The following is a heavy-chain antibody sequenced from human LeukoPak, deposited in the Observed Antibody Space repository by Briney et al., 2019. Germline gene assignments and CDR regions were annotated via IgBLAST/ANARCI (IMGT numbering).Heavy chain of an antibody. CDR3: ARSRWGGCFDP. J-gene: IGHJ5*02. Sequence: SETLSLTCAVYGGSFSGYYWGWIRKPPGTGLELIGESNHSGSTNYNPSLKSRVTISVDTSKNQFSLKLSSVTAAATAVYYCARSRWGGCFDPWGQGTLVTVSS. V-gene: IGHV4-34*01. CDR1: GGSFSGYY. CDR2: SNHSGST. D-gene: IGHD3-16*01.